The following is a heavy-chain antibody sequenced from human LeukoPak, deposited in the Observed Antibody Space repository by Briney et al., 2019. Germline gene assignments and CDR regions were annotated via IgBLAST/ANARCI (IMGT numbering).Heavy chain of an antibody. CDR2: ISWNSGSI. V-gene: IGHV3-9*03. Sequence: GGSLRLSCAASGFTFDDYAMHWVRQAPGKGLEWVSGISWNSGSIGYVDSVKGRFTISRDNAKNSLYLQMNSLRAEDMALYYCAKQSTVTRGRYFDLWGRGTLVTVSS. CDR1: GFTFDDYA. J-gene: IGHJ2*01. CDR3: AKQSTVTRGRYFDL. D-gene: IGHD4-11*01.